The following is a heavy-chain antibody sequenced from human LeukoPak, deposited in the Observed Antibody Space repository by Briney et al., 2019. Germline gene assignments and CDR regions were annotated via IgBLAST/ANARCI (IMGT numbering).Heavy chain of an antibody. CDR2: IYSSGST. J-gene: IGHJ5*02. Sequence: SETLSLTCAVSGGSINSTYWWNWVRQPPGKGLEWIGSIYSSGSTYYNPSLKSRVTISVDTSKNQFSLKLTSVTAADTAVYYCARHYGPWGQGTLVTVSS. V-gene: IGHV4-39*01. D-gene: IGHD4-17*01. CDR3: ARHYGP. CDR1: GGSINSTYW.